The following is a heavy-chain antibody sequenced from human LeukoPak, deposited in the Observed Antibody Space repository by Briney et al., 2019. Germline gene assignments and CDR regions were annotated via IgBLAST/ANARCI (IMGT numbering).Heavy chain of an antibody. CDR2: ISSGGGTI. Sequence: QTGGSLRLSCAASGFTFSSYEMNWVRQAPGKGLEWVSYISSGGGTIYYADSVKGRFTISRDNAKNSLYLQMNSLRAEDTAVYYCARSNLSWTKASDIWGQGTMVTVSS. V-gene: IGHV3-48*03. D-gene: IGHD1-1*01. CDR3: ARSNLSWTKASDI. CDR1: GFTFSSYE. J-gene: IGHJ3*02.